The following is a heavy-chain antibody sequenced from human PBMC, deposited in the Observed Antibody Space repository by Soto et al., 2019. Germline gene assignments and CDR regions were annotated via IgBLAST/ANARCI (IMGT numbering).Heavy chain of an antibody. CDR1: GGSISSSSYY. CDR2: IYYGGST. J-gene: IGHJ4*02. D-gene: IGHD5-18*01. V-gene: IGHV4-39*01. CDR3: VFYSHRAMVTDFAY. Sequence: PSETLSLTCTVSGGSISSSSYYWDWIRQPPGKGLEWIGSIYYGGSTYYNPSLKSRVTISVDTSKSQFSLKLSSVTAADTAVYYCVFYSHRAMVTDFAYCTQGTLVTVSS.